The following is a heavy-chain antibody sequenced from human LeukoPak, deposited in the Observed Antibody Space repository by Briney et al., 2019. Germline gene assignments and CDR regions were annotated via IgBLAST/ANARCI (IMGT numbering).Heavy chain of an antibody. CDR1: GFTFSTCA. Sequence: EGSLRLSCAASGFTFSTCAMTWVRQAPGKGLEYVSEIGGSGHSTYYADSVQGRFTISRDNSKNTLYLQMNSLRAEDTAVYYCARDGLGAAAFDIWGQGTMVTVSS. CDR2: IGGSGHST. J-gene: IGHJ3*02. CDR3: ARDGLGAAAFDI. V-gene: IGHV3-23*01. D-gene: IGHD3/OR15-3a*01.